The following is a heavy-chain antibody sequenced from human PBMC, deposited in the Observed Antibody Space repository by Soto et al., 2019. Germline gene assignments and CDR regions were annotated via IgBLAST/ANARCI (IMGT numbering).Heavy chain of an antibody. CDR2: ISGSGGTT. CDR3: AKDEAPNPYYMDV. V-gene: IGHV3-23*01. Sequence: GGSLRLSCAASGFTFSSYAMNWVRQAPGKGLEWVSAISGSGGTTYYADSVKGRFTISRDNSKNTLYLQINSLRAGDTAVYYCAKDEAPNPYYMDVWGTGTTVTVSS. CDR1: GFTFSSYA. J-gene: IGHJ6*03.